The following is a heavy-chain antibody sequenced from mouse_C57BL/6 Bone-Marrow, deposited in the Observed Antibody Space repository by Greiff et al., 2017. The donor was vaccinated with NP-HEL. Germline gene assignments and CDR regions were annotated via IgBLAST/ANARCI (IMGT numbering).Heavy chain of an antibody. CDR2: IDPENGDT. Sequence: VQLQQSGAELVRPGASVKLSCTASGFNIKDDYMHWVKQRPEQGLEWIGWIDPENGDTEYASKFQGKATITADTSSNTAYLQLSSLTSEDTDVYYCTTENYPFDFDDGGQGTTLTVSS. CDR1: GFNIKDDY. V-gene: IGHV14-4*01. D-gene: IGHD2-1*01. CDR3: TTENYPFDFDD. J-gene: IGHJ2*01.